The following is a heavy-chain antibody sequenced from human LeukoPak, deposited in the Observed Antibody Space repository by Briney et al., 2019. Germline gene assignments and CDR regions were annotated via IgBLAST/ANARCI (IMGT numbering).Heavy chain of an antibody. Sequence: SVKVSCKTSGFTFISSAVQWMRQARGQRLEWIGWIVVGSGNTNYAQKFQERVTITRDMSTSTAYMELSSLRSEDTAVYYCAADPSYSSGYRYYFDYWGQGTLVTVSS. CDR3: AADPSYSSGYRYYFDY. V-gene: IGHV1-58*01. J-gene: IGHJ4*02. D-gene: IGHD3-22*01. CDR2: IVVGSGNT. CDR1: GFTFISSA.